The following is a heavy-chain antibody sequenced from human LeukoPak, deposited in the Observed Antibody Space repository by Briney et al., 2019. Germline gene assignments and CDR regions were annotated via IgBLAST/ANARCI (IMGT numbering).Heavy chain of an antibody. D-gene: IGHD3-10*01. J-gene: IGHJ6*02. Sequence: ASVKVSCTASGGTFSSYAISWVRQAPGQGLEWMGGIIPIFGTANYAQKFQGRVTITADESTSTAYMELSSLRSEDTAVYYCARGVTGGSGSYIPYYYYGMDVWGQGTTVTVSS. CDR1: GGTFSSYA. CDR2: IIPIFGTA. CDR3: ARGVTGGSGSYIPYYYYGMDV. V-gene: IGHV1-69*13.